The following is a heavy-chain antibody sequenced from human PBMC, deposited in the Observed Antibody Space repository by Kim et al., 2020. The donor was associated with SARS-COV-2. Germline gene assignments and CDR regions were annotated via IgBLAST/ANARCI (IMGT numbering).Heavy chain of an antibody. CDR1: GGTFSSYT. V-gene: IGHV1-69*04. J-gene: IGHJ3*02. Sequence: SVKVSCKASGGTFSSYTISWVRQAPGQGLEWMGRIIPILGIANYAQKFQGRVTITADKSTSTAYMELSSLRSEDTAVYYCARDVASGYDYVWGSYRDDAFDIWGQGTMVTVSS. CDR2: IIPILGIA. D-gene: IGHD3-16*02. CDR3: ARDVASGYDYVWGSYRDDAFDI.